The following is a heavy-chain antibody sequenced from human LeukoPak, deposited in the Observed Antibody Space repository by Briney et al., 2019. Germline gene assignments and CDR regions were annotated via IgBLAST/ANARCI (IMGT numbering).Heavy chain of an antibody. CDR2: TSAYNGNT. CDR1: GNTFTSYG. Sequence: ASAKVSCKASGNTFTSYGISWVRQAPGQWLEWMGCTSAYNGNTNYAQKLQGRVTMTTDTSTSTAYMELRSLRSDDTAVYYCARDSPLRDYYDSSGYLHPFDYWGQGTLVTVSS. J-gene: IGHJ4*02. V-gene: IGHV1-18*01. CDR3: ARDSPLRDYYDSSGYLHPFDY. D-gene: IGHD3-22*01.